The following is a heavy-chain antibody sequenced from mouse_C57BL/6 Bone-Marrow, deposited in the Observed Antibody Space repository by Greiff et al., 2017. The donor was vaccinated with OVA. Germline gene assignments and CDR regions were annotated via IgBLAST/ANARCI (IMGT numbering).Heavy chain of an antibody. CDR1: GFTFSSYT. J-gene: IGHJ4*01. V-gene: IGHV5-9*01. CDR2: ISGGCGNT. Sequence: EVKLVESGGGLVKPGGSLKLSCAASGFTFSSYTMSWCRQTPEQRLEWVATISGGCGNTYSPDSVKGRFTLSRDYAKNTLYLQMSSLRSEDTALYYCARYGSRDYYAMDYWGQGTSVTVSS. CDR3: ARYGSRDYYAMDY. D-gene: IGHD1-1*01.